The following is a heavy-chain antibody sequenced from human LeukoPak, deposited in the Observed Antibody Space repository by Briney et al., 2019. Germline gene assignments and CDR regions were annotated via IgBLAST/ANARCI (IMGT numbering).Heavy chain of an antibody. Sequence: AGGSLTLSCVASGFTFSSYAMSWVRETPARGLEWVSSLRGNGDAFYVDSVKGRFTLSRDESRNTVYLQLNKLRVGDTAIYYCAKASWVSTADAVLWGQGTVVTVSS. CDR1: GFTFSSYA. CDR2: LRGNGDA. V-gene: IGHV3-23*01. J-gene: IGHJ4*02. D-gene: IGHD3-16*01. CDR3: AKASWVSTADAVL.